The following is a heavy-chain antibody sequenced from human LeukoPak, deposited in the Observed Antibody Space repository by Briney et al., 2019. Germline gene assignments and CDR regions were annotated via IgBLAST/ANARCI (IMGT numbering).Heavy chain of an antibody. CDR1: GYTFTTYG. V-gene: IGHV1-18*01. CDR2: ISAYNGNT. J-gene: IGHJ4*02. Sequence: GASVKVSCKASGYTFTTYGITWARHAPGQGLEWMGWISAYNGNTKYAQKFQGRVSMTADTSTSTAYMELRSLRSDDTAVYYCAREGRQASGYDWMGGEFDYWGQGTLVTVSS. CDR3: AREGRQASGYDWMGGEFDY. D-gene: IGHD5-12*01.